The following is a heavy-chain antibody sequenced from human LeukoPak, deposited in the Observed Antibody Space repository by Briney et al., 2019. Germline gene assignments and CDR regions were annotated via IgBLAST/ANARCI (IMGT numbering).Heavy chain of an antibody. V-gene: IGHV4-61*02. CDR2: INTSGST. J-gene: IGHJ4*02. CDR3: ARQGYTSSWYSGYYYFDY. D-gene: IGHD6-13*01. CDR1: GGFMSSGSYF. Sequence: SSETLSLTCTVSGGFMSSGSYFGTWIRKPAGEGLEWIGRINTSGSTNYNPSLKSRVTISVDTSKNQFSLKLSSVTAADTAVFYCARQGYTSSWYSGYYYFDYWGQGTLVTVSS.